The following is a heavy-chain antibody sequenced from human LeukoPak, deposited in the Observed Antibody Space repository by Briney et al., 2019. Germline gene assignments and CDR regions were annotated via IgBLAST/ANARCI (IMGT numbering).Heavy chain of an antibody. J-gene: IGHJ4*02. CDR3: ARGRGYYYDSSGYYSPLWY. D-gene: IGHD3-22*01. CDR1: GGSFSGYY. CDR2: INHSGST. Sequence: KPSETLSLTCAVYGGSFSGYYWSWIRQPPGKGLEWIGEINHSGSTNYNPSLKSRVTISVDTSKNQFSLKLSSVTAADTAVYYCARGRGYYYDSSGYYSPLWYWGQGTLVTVSS. V-gene: IGHV4-34*01.